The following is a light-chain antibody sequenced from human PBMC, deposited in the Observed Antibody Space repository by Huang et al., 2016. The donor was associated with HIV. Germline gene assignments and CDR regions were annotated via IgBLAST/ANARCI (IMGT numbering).Light chain of an antibody. Sequence: DIQITQSPSSLSASVGDTVIITCRASQNIKRYLTWYQQEPGKAPKLLISAASNLQSGVPSTFSGRGAGTDFTLTINSLQAEDSATYCCQQSARTPRTFGQGTKLEIK. V-gene: IGKV1-39*01. CDR2: AAS. J-gene: IGKJ2*01. CDR3: QQSARTPRT. CDR1: QNIKRY.